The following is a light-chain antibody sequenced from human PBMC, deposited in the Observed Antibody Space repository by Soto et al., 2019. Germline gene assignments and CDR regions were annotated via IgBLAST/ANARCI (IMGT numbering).Light chain of an antibody. V-gene: IGKV3-15*01. CDR1: HNVSSR. Sequence: EIVMTPSPATLSVSPGEKTTHSCRASHNVSSRLAWYQQKPGQAPRLLIYGASTRATGLPARFSGSGSGTEFTLTISSLQSEDFAVYYCQHYTNWPLTFGGGTKVDIK. CDR2: GAS. J-gene: IGKJ4*01. CDR3: QHYTNWPLT.